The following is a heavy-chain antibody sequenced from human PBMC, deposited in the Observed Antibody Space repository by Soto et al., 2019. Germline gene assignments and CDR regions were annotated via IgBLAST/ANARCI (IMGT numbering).Heavy chain of an antibody. Sequence: SETLSLTCTVSGDSISSSSYYWGWILQPPGKGLEWIGSIYYSVSTYYNPSLKSRVTISVDTSKNQFSLKLSSVTAADTAVYYCARGDSLSPYNWFERWGQETLLSASS. CDR2: IYYSVST. CDR1: GDSISSSSYY. CDR3: ARGDSLSPYNWFER. J-gene: IGHJ5*02. V-gene: IGHV4-39*01. D-gene: IGHD2-15*01.